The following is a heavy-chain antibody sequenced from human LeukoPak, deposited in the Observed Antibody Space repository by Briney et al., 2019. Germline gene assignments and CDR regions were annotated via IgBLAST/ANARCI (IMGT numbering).Heavy chain of an antibody. Sequence: SETLSLTCAVYGGSFSGYYWSWIRQPPGKGLEWIGEINHSGSTNYNPSLKSRVTISVDTSKNQFSLKLSSVTAADTAVYYCARLAQGGWFDPWGQGTPVTVSS. J-gene: IGHJ5*02. CDR3: ARLAQGGWFDP. CDR2: INHSGST. V-gene: IGHV4-34*01. D-gene: IGHD3-16*01. CDR1: GGSFSGYY.